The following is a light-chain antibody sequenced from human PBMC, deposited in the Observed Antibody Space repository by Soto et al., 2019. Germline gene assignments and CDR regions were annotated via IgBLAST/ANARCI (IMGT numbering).Light chain of an antibody. CDR2: EVR. Sequence: QSVLTQPPSASGSPGQSVTISCTGTSSDVGGYNYVSWYQQHPGKAPKLIIYEVREWPSGVPDRFSGSKSGNTASLTVSGLQAEDEADYYCQAWDSSFVVFGGGTQLTVL. CDR3: QAWDSSFVV. J-gene: IGLJ2*01. V-gene: IGLV2-8*01. CDR1: SSDVGGYNY.